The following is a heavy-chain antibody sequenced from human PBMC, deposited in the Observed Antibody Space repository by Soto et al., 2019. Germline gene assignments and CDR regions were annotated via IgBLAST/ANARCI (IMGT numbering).Heavy chain of an antibody. CDR3: ARPGEAVAGPYYFDY. V-gene: IGHV5-51*01. D-gene: IGHD6-19*01. Sequence: GESLKISCKGSGYSFTSYWIGWVRQMPGKGLEWMGIIYPGDSDTRYSPSFQGQVTISADKSISTAYLQWSSLKASDTAMYYCARPGEAVAGPYYFDYWGQGTLVTVSS. CDR1: GYSFTSYW. CDR2: IYPGDSDT. J-gene: IGHJ4*02.